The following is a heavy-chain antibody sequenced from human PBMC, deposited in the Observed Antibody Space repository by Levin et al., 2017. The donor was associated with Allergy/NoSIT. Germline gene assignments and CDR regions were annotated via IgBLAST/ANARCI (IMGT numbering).Heavy chain of an antibody. CDR2: IYYSGST. CDR1: GGSISSYY. Sequence: SQTLSLTCTVSGGSISSYYWSWIRQPPGKGLEWIGYIYYSGSTNYNPSLKSRVTISVDTSKNQFSLKLSSVTAADTAVYYCARDDGDAFDIWGQGTMVTVSS. CDR3: ARDDGDAFDI. V-gene: IGHV4-59*01. J-gene: IGHJ3*02.